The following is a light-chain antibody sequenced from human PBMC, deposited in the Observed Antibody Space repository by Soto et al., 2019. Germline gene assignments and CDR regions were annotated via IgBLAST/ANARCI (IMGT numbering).Light chain of an antibody. CDR1: SSDVGGYNY. CDR3: CSYAGSYTYV. CDR2: DVS. J-gene: IGLJ1*01. V-gene: IGLV2-11*01. Sequence: QSVLTQPRSVSGSPGQSVTISCTGASSDVGGYNYVSWYQQHPGEAPKLMIYDVSKRPAGVPDRFSGSKSGNTASLTISGLQAEDETDYYCCSYAGSYTYVFGTGTQLTVL.